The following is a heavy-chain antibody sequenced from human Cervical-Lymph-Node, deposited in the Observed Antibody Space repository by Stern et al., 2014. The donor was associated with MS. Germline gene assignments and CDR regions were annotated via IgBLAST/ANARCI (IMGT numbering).Heavy chain of an antibody. Sequence: VQLVQSGAEVKKPGASVKVSCKVSGYTLSEISMHWVRQAPGKGLEWMGGFDPEYGKTIYTQKFQGRVTMTEDPSTDTAYMELNSLRSDDTAVYYCATDPAITAAGTSWGQGTLLTVSS. V-gene: IGHV1-24*01. CDR3: ATDPAITAAGTS. D-gene: IGHD6-13*01. CDR1: GYTLSEIS. J-gene: IGHJ5*02. CDR2: FDPEYGKT.